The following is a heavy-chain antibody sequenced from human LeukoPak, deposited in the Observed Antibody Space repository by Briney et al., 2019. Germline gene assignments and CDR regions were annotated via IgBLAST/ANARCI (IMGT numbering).Heavy chain of an antibody. J-gene: IGHJ5*02. CDR3: ARGFGDWGLSWFDP. Sequence: SEALSLTCTVSGGSVSSGSYYWSWIRQPPGKGLEWIGYIYYSGSAKYNPSLKSRVTISVDTSKNQFSLKLTSVTAADTAVYYCARGFGDWGLSWFDPWGQGTLVTVSS. D-gene: IGHD3-10*01. CDR2: IYYSGSA. V-gene: IGHV4-61*01. CDR1: GGSVSSGSYY.